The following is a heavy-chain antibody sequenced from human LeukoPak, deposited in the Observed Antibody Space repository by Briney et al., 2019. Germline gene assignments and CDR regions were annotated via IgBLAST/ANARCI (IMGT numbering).Heavy chain of an antibody. J-gene: IGHJ6*04. D-gene: IGHD3-10*01. CDR2: ISSSSSYT. V-gene: IGHV3-21*01. CDR3: ARDEVLWFGELPPYYYGMDV. Sequence: GGSLRLSCAASGFTFSSYSMNWVRQAPGKGLEWVSSISSSSSYTYYADSVKGRFTISRDNAKNSLYLQMNSLRAEDTAVYYCARDEVLWFGELPPYYYGMDVWGKGTTVTVSS. CDR1: GFTFSSYS.